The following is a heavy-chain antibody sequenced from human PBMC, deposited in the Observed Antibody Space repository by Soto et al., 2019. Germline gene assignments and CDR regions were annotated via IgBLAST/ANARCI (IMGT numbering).Heavy chain of an antibody. V-gene: IGHV6-1*01. CDR3: ARDLCSGGSCYSNYYYYGMDV. J-gene: IGHJ6*02. Sequence: SQTLSLTCAISGDSVSSNSAAWNWIRQSPSRGLEWLGRTYYRSKWYNDYAVSVKSRITINPDTSKNQFSLQLNSVTPEDTAVYYCARDLCSGGSCYSNYYYYGMDVWRQGTTVTVSS. D-gene: IGHD2-15*01. CDR1: GDSVSSNSAA. CDR2: TYYRSKWYN.